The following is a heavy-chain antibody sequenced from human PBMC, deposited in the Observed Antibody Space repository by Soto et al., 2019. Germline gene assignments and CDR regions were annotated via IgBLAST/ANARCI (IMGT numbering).Heavy chain of an antibody. CDR2: DYYTGNN. CDR3: AGERYRFWRGPFDL. CDR1: GGSVGTGDYA. Sequence: QVQLQESGPGLVKPSQTLSLTFTVSGGSVGTGDYAWTWIRQAPGKDLEWLAYDYYTGNNYQNPYLKGRASISVDTSKNQFSLELRSVTAADTAVYYCAGERYRFWRGPFDLWGRGTLVTVSS. J-gene: IGHJ2*01. D-gene: IGHD3-3*01. V-gene: IGHV4-30-4*01.